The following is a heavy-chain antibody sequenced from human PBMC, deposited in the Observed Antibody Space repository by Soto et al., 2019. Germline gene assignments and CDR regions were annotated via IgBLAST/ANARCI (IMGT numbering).Heavy chain of an antibody. CDR1: GFTFSSYS. D-gene: IGHD3-16*01. CDR2: ISSSSSYI. CDR3: ARGGDYYYGMDV. V-gene: IGHV3-21*01. J-gene: IGHJ6*02. Sequence: GGSLRLSCAASGFTFSSYSMNWVRQAPGKGLEWVSSISSSSSYIYYADSVKGRFTISRDNAKNSLYLQMNSLRAEDTAVYYCARGGDYYYGMDVWGQGTTVTVSS.